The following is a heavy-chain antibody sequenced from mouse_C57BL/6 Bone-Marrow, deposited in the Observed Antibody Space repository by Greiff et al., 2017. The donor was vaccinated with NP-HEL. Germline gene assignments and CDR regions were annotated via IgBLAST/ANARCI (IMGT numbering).Heavy chain of an antibody. CDR1: GFTFSDFY. Sequence: EVNVVESGGGLVQSGRSLRLSCATSGFTFSDFYMEWVRQAPGKGLEWIAASRNKANDYTTEYSASVKGRFIVSRDTSQSILYLQMNALRAEDTAIYYCARDAPTGTPLAYWGQGTLVTVSA. CDR3: ARDAPTGTPLAY. J-gene: IGHJ3*01. CDR2: SRNKANDYTT. D-gene: IGHD4-1*02. V-gene: IGHV7-1*01.